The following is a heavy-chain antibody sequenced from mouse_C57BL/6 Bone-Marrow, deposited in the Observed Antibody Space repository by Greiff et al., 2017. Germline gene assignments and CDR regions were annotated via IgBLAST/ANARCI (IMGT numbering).Heavy chain of an antibody. J-gene: IGHJ4*01. CDR1: GFTFTDYY. CDR2: IRNKANGYTT. Sequence: EVKLMESGGGLVQPGGSLSLSCAASGFTFTDYYMSWVRQPPGKTLEWLGFIRNKANGYTTEYSASVKVRFTISRDNSQSILYLRMNALGAEDSATYYCARLGTTMDYWGQGTSVTVSS. CDR3: ARLGTTMDY. V-gene: IGHV7-3*01. D-gene: IGHD2-3*01.